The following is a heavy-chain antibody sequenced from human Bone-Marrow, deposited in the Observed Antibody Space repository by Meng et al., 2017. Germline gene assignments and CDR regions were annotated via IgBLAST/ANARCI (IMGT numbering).Heavy chain of an antibody. CDR2: INPNSGGT. V-gene: IGHV1-2*02. Sequence: ASVKVSCKASGYTFTGYYMHWVRQAPGQGLEWMGWINPNSGGTNYAQKFQGRVTMTRDTSISTAYMELSRLRSDDTAVYYCARVLRGYGSGRHNVRWFDPWGQGTLVTVSS. CDR1: GYTFTGYY. D-gene: IGHD3-10*01. CDR3: ARVLRGYGSGRHNVRWFDP. J-gene: IGHJ5*02.